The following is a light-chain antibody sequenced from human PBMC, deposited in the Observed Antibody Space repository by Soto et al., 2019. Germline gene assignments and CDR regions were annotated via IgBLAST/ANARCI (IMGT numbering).Light chain of an antibody. CDR1: ESIRTW. J-gene: IGKJ1*01. CDR3: QQYNNYPRT. Sequence: DIQMTQSPSTLSASIVDIVNITFLASESIRTWLAWYQHKPGKAPKFLIYDASSLESGVPSRFSGSGSGTEFTLTISNLQPDDFATYFCQQYNNYPRTCGQGTKGDIK. V-gene: IGKV1-5*01. CDR2: DAS.